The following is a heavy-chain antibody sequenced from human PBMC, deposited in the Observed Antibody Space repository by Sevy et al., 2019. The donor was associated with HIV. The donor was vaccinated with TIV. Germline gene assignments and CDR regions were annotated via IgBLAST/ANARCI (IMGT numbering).Heavy chain of an antibody. J-gene: IGHJ5*02. V-gene: IGHV1-2*02. Sequence: ASVKVSCKASGYTFTDYYIHWVRQAPGQGLEWMGWINPKSGDIKQAQKFQGRVTVTRDTSISSAYIELTSLISDDTAVYYGANKGGGGDNTDYRPFGPWGQGTLVTVSS. CDR3: ANKGGGGDNTDYRPFGP. D-gene: IGHD3-16*01. CDR2: INPKSGDI. CDR1: GYTFTDYY.